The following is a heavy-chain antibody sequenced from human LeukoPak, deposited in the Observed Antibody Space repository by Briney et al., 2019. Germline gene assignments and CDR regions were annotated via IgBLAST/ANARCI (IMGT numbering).Heavy chain of an antibody. Sequence: SETLSFTCTVSGGSISSYYWSWIRQPPGKGLEWIGYIYYSGSTNYNPSLKSRVTISVDTSKNQFSLKLSSVTAADTAVYYCATFSSSTLYYYGMDVWGQGTTVTVSS. CDR2: IYYSGST. V-gene: IGHV4-59*01. D-gene: IGHD6-6*01. CDR3: ATFSSSTLYYYGMDV. J-gene: IGHJ6*02. CDR1: GGSISSYY.